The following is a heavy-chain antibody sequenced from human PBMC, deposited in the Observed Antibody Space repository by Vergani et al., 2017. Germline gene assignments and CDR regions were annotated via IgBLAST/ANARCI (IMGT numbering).Heavy chain of an antibody. Sequence: VQLVESGGGLVKPGGSLRLSCEASGFNFQIYWMGWVRQTAEKGLEWVANIKQDGSEDYYVDSVKGRFTITRDNAKKFIYLQMNSLRADDTAFYYCADLYGDDGFSPFWGQGTLVTVSS. D-gene: IGHD2-21*01. CDR1: GFNFQIYW. CDR3: ADLYGDDGFSPF. CDR2: IKQDGSED. V-gene: IGHV3-7*03. J-gene: IGHJ4*02.